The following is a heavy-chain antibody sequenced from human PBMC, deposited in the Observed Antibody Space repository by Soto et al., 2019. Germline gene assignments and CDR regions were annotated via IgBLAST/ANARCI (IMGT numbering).Heavy chain of an antibody. CDR2: IYYSGST. V-gene: IGHV4-30-4*01. D-gene: IGHD2-15*01. CDR1: CGTISSGDYY. J-gene: IGHJ6*02. CDR3: ARVVVVAAPYSYYYGMDV. Sequence: PSETLSLTCTVSCGTISSGDYYWSWIRQPPGKGLEWIGYIYYSGSTYYNPSLKSRVTISVDTSKNQFSLKLSSVTAADTAVYYCARVVVVAAPYSYYYGMDVWGQGTTVTVSS.